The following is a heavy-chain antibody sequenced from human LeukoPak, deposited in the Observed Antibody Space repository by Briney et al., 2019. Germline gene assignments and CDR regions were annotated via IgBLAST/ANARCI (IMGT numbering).Heavy chain of an antibody. Sequence: SETLSLTCAVSGGSISSYYWSWIRQPPGKGLEWIGYIYYSGSTNYNPSLKSRVTISVDTSKNQFSLKLSSVTAADTAVYYCARSPTTYGNYVSGMDVWGQGTTVTVSS. CDR1: GGSISSYY. CDR3: ARSPTTYGNYVSGMDV. J-gene: IGHJ6*02. CDR2: IYYSGST. D-gene: IGHD4-17*01. V-gene: IGHV4-59*01.